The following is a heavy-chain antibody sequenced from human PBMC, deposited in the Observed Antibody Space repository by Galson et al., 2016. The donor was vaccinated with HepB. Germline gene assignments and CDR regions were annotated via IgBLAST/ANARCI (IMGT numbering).Heavy chain of an antibody. V-gene: IGHV4-31*03. D-gene: IGHD3-3*01. J-gene: IGHJ4*02. Sequence: ISTVSGGSISSGGYYWSWIRQHPGKGLEWIGYMSYSGTTYYNPSLKSRVTISADTYKNQFSLKLSSVTAADQAGDYFARVGHLNLWGGFYVPPFDYWGQGSLVTVSS. CDR1: GGSISSGGYY. CDR3: ARVGHLNLWGGFYVPPFDY. CDR2: MSYSGTT.